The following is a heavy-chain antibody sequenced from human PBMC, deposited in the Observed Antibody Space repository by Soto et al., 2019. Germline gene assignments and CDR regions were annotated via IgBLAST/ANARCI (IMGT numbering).Heavy chain of an antibody. CDR2: ISGSDGST. Sequence: EVQLLESGGGLVQPGGSLRLSCVASGFSFSSYAMTWVRQAPGEGLEWVSVISGSDGSTYYADSVKGRFTISRDDSKNTLYLQMYSLRAEDTAVYYCARDREGDAWYDDYWGQGTLVTVSS. V-gene: IGHV3-23*01. J-gene: IGHJ4*02. CDR1: GFSFSSYA. D-gene: IGHD6-13*01. CDR3: ARDREGDAWYDDY.